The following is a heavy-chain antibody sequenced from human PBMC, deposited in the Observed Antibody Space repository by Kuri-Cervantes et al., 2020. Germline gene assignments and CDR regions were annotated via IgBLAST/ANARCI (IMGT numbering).Heavy chain of an antibody. CDR3: AKDIRYNWNYGTYFDY. CDR1: GFTFGDYA. CDR2: ISWNSGSI. Sequence: SLKISCAASGFTFGDYAMHWVRQVPGKGLEWLSGISWNSGSIGYADSVKGRFTISRDNAKNSLYLQMNSLRAEDTALYYCAKDIRYNWNYGTYFDYWGQGTLVTVSS. J-gene: IGHJ4*02. D-gene: IGHD1-7*01. V-gene: IGHV3-9*01.